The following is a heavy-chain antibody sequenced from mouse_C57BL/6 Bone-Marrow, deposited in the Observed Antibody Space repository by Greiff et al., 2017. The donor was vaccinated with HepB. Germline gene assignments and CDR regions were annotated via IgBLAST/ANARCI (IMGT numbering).Heavy chain of an antibody. CDR3: ARKGTTVVAPGDH. J-gene: IGHJ2*01. D-gene: IGHD1-1*01. CDR1: GYTFTSYG. Sequence: QVQLKESGAELARPGASVKLSCKASGYTFTSYGISWVKQRTGQSLEWIGEIYPRSGNTYYNEKFKGKATLTADKSSSTAYMELRSLTSEDSAVYFCARKGTTVVAPGDHWGQGTTLTVSS. CDR2: IYPRSGNT. V-gene: IGHV1-81*01.